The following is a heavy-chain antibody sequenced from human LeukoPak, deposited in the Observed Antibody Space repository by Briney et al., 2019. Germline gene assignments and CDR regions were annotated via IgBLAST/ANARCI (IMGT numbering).Heavy chain of an antibody. CDR2: INPNSGGT. Sequence: ASVKVSCKASGYTFTGYYMHWVRQAPGQGLEWMGWINPNSGGTNYAQKFQGRVTMTRDTSISTAYMELSRLRSDDTAVYYCARAPLLGRSGWFGELLSWGQGTLVTVSS. D-gene: IGHD3-10*01. CDR1: GYTFTGYY. V-gene: IGHV1-2*02. CDR3: ARAPLLGRSGWFGELLS. J-gene: IGHJ4*02.